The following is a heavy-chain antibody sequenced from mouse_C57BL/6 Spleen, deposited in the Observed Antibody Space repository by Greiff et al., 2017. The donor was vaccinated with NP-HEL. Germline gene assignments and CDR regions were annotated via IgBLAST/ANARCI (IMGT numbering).Heavy chain of an antibody. V-gene: IGHV5-16*01. CDR2: INYDGSST. CDR1: GFTFSDYY. Sequence: DVMLMESEGGLVQPGRSMTLSCTASGFTFSDYYMAWVRQVPEKGLEWVANINYDGSSTYYLDSLKSRFFISRDNAKNILYLQMSSLKSEDTATYYCAREVRVLRYYFDYWGQGTTLTVSS. CDR3: AREVRVLRYYFDY. J-gene: IGHJ2*01. D-gene: IGHD1-1*01.